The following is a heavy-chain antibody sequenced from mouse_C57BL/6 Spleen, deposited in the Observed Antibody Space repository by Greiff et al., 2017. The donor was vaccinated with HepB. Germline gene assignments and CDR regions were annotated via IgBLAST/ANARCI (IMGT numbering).Heavy chain of an antibody. Sequence: QVQLKQPGAELVRPGSSVKLSCKASGYTFTSYWMDWVKQRPGQGLEWIGNIYPSDSETHYNQKFKDKATLTVDKSSSTAYMQLSSLTSEDSAVSYCATGAVGAYWGQGSLVTVSA. CDR1: GYTFTSYW. J-gene: IGHJ3*01. CDR3: ATGAVGAY. D-gene: IGHD1-1*01. V-gene: IGHV1-61*01. CDR2: IYPSDSET.